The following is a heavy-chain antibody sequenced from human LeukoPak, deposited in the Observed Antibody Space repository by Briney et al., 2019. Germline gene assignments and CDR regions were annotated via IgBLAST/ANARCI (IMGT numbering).Heavy chain of an antibody. CDR2: INSNSGGT. CDR3: ARETKQWLPPGY. V-gene: IGHV1-2*02. J-gene: IGHJ4*02. CDR1: GYTFTGYY. D-gene: IGHD6-19*01. Sequence: ASVKVSCKASGYTFTGYYMHWVRQAPGQGLGWVGWINSNSGGTKYAQKFQGRVTMTRDTSINTAYMELSRLRSDDTAVYYCARETKQWLPPGYWGQGTLVTVSS.